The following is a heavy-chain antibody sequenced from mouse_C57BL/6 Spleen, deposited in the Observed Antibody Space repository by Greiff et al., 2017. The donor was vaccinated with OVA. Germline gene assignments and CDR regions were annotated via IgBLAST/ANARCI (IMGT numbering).Heavy chain of an antibody. CDR1: GYTFTSYT. J-gene: IGHJ1*03. D-gene: IGHD1-1*01. CDR3: ASGYGSKGYFDV. CDR2: INPSSGYT. Sequence: QVQLKQSGAELARPGASVKMSCKASGYTFTSYTMHWVKQRPGQGLEWIGYINPSSGYTKYNQKFKDKATLTADKSSSTAYMQLSSLTSEDSAVYYCASGYGSKGYFDVWGTGTTVTVSS. V-gene: IGHV1-4*01.